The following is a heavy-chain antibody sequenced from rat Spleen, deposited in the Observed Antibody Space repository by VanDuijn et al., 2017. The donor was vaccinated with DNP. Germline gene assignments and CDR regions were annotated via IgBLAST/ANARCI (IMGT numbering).Heavy chain of an antibody. Sequence: EVQLMESGGGLVQPGRSLKLSCAASGFSFSDYDMAWVRQAPTKGLEWVACMSPSGGTTSYPDSVKGRFTISRDDAKNTLSLQMNSLRSEDTATYFCATYYGFNSYFFDYWGQGVMVTVSS. CDR3: ATYYGFNSYFFDY. D-gene: IGHD1-9*01. V-gene: IGHV5S13*01. CDR1: GFSFSDYD. CDR2: MSPSGGTT. J-gene: IGHJ2*01.